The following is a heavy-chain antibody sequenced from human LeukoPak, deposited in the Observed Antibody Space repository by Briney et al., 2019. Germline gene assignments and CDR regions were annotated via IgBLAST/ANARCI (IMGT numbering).Heavy chain of an antibody. D-gene: IGHD1-26*01. CDR1: GFTFSNYS. Sequence: GGSLRLSCAASGFTFSNYSMNWVRQAPGKGLEWVSSISGSTSYIYYADSVKGRFTISRDNSKNTLYLQMNSLRAEDTAVYFCAKGSGWEASYFYYYMDVWGKGTTVTISS. CDR2: ISGSTSYI. CDR3: AKGSGWEASYFYYYMDV. J-gene: IGHJ6*03. V-gene: IGHV3-21*01.